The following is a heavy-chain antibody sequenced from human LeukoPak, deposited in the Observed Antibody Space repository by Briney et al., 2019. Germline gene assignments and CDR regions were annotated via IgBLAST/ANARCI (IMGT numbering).Heavy chain of an antibody. V-gene: IGHV3-30*18. J-gene: IGHJ3*02. CDR3: AKGGVTMIWSAFDI. CDR2: ISYDGSNK. CDR1: GFTFSSYG. D-gene: IGHD3-22*01. Sequence: QAGGSLRLSCAASGFTFSSYGMHWVRQAPGKGLEWVAVISYDGSNKYYADSVKGRFTISRDNSKNTLYLQMNSLRAEDTAVYYCAKGGVTMIWSAFDIWGQGTMVTVSS.